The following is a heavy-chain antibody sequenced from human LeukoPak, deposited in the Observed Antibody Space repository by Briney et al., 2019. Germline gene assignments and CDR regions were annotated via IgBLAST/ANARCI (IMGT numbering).Heavy chain of an antibody. Sequence: GGSLRLSCAASGFTFSGYAMSWVRQAPGKGLEWVSAISGSGGSTYYADSVKGRFTISRDNSKNTLYLQMNSLRAEDTAVYYCAKAPTLGYCSSTSCYLIDYWGQGTLVTVSS. J-gene: IGHJ4*02. CDR2: ISGSGGST. D-gene: IGHD2-2*01. CDR3: AKAPTLGYCSSTSCYLIDY. CDR1: GFTFSGYA. V-gene: IGHV3-23*01.